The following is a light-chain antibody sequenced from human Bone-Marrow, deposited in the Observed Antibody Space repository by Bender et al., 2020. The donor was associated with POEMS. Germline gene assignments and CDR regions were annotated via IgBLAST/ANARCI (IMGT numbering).Light chain of an antibody. J-gene: IGLJ1*01. CDR2: YDS. Sequence: SYVLTQPPSVSVAPGKTARITCGGNNIASKGVHWYQQKPGQAPVVVMYYDSDRPSGIPERFSGSNSGNTATLTISRVEAGDEADYYCQVWDSSGDQYVFGIGTKLTVL. V-gene: IGLV3-21*04. CDR1: NIASKG. CDR3: QVWDSSGDQYV.